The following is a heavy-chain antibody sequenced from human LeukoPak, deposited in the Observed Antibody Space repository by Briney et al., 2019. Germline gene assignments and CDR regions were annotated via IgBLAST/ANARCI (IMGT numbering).Heavy chain of an antibody. CDR2: IYPGDSDT. Sequence: GESLKISCKGSGYSFTSYWIGWVRQMPGKGLEWMGIIYPGDSDTRYSPSFQGQVTISADKSIGTAYLQWSSLKASDTAMYYCARQWSCSSTSCYVSGDWFDPWGQGTLVTVSS. J-gene: IGHJ5*02. CDR1: GYSFTSYW. CDR3: ARQWSCSSTSCYVSGDWFDP. V-gene: IGHV5-51*01. D-gene: IGHD2-2*01.